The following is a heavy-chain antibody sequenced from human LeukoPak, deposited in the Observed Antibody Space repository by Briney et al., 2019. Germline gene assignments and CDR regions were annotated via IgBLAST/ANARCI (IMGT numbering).Heavy chain of an antibody. V-gene: IGHV4-4*07. J-gene: IGHJ3*02. CDR2: IYSTGST. Sequence: PSETLSLTCTVSGGSISSYYWSWIRQPAGKGLEWIGLIYSTGSTNYNPSLKSRVTMSVDTSKNQFSLKLSSVTAADTAVYYCARLGYCSSSSCYVFAFDIWGQGTMVTVS. CDR1: GGSISSYY. CDR3: ARLGYCSSSSCYVFAFDI. D-gene: IGHD2-2*01.